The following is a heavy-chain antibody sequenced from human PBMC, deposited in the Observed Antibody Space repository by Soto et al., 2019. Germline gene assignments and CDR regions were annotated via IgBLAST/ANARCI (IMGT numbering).Heavy chain of an antibody. V-gene: IGHV3-23*01. D-gene: IGHD6-13*01. Sequence: PGGSLRLSCAASGFTFSSYAMSWVRQAPGKGLEWVSAISGSGGSTYYADSVKGRFTISRDNSKNTLYLQMNSLRAEDTAVYYCAKVGGIAAARRRDFDYWGQGTLVTVSS. CDR1: GFTFSSYA. J-gene: IGHJ4*02. CDR3: AKVGGIAAARRRDFDY. CDR2: ISGSGGST.